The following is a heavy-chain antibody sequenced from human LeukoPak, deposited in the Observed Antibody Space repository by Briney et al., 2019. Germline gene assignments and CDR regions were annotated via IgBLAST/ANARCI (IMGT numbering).Heavy chain of an antibody. V-gene: IGHV4-59*01. CDR1: GGSISSYY. D-gene: IGHD3-10*01. CDR3: ASSELTYGSGSYYY. Sequence: SETLSLTCTVSGGSISSYYWSWIRQPPGKGLEWIGYIYYSASTNYNPSLKSRVTISVDTSKNQFSLKLSSVTAADTAVYYCASSELTYGSGSYYYWGQGTLVTVSS. CDR2: IYYSAST. J-gene: IGHJ4*02.